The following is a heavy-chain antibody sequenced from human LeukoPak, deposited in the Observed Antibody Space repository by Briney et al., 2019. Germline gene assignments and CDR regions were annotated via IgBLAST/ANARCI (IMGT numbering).Heavy chain of an antibody. V-gene: IGHV4-39*07. Sequence: SETLSLTCTVSGGSISSSNYYWGWIRQPPGKGLEWIGSIYYSGSTYYNPSLKSRVTISVDTSKNQFSLKLSSVTAADTAVYYCASFARTTVTTDYWGQGTLVTVSS. D-gene: IGHD4-17*01. J-gene: IGHJ4*02. CDR3: ASFARTTVTTDY. CDR1: GGSISSSNYY. CDR2: IYYSGST.